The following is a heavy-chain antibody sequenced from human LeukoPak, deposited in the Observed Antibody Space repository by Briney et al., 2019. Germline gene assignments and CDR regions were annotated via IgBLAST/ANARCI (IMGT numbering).Heavy chain of an antibody. CDR2: ISYDGSNK. CDR3: AASYGSGSYPDY. V-gene: IGHV3-30*03. D-gene: IGHD3-10*01. Sequence: GGSLRLSCAASGFTFSSYGMHWVRQAPGKGLEWVAVISYDGSNKYYADSVKGRFTISRDNSKNTLYLQMNSLRAEDTAVYYCAASYGSGSYPDYWGQGTLVTVSS. J-gene: IGHJ4*02. CDR1: GFTFSSYG.